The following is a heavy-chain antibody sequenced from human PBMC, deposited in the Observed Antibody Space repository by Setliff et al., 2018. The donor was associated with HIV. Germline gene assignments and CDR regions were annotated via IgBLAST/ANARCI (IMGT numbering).Heavy chain of an antibody. Sequence: SETLSLTCTVSGGSISSGNYYWSWIRQPAGKGLEWIGRIYTSGSTNYNPSLKSRVTISVDTSKNQFSLKLSSVTAADTAVYYCAVVVAANLYDYWGRGTLVTVSS. CDR2: IYTSGST. V-gene: IGHV4-61*02. D-gene: IGHD2-15*01. CDR3: AVVVAANLYDY. J-gene: IGHJ4*02. CDR1: GGSISSGNYY.